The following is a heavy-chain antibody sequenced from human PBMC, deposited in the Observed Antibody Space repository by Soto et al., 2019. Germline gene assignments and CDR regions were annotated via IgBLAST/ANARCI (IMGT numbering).Heavy chain of an antibody. V-gene: IGHV4-59*12. CDR3: ARFGRGVPATAILSSGEVPDYFDY. J-gene: IGHJ4*02. Sequence: ASETLSLTCTVSGGSISSYYWSWIRPPPGKGLEWIEYIYYSGSTYYNPSLKSRVTISVDTSKNQFSLKLSSVTAADTAVYYCARFGRGVPATAILSSGEVPDYFDYRGQGTLVTVSS. CDR1: GGSISSYY. CDR2: IYYSGST. D-gene: IGHD2-2*02.